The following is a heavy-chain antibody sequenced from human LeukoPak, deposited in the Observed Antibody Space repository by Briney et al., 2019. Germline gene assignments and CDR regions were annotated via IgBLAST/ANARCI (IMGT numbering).Heavy chain of an antibody. D-gene: IGHD4-17*01. CDR2: IYSGGST. J-gene: IGHJ4*02. CDR1: GFTVSSNY. Sequence: GGSLRLSCAASGFTVSSNYMSWVRQAPGKGLEWVSVIYSGGSTDYADSVRGRFTISRDNSENTLHLQMNSLRAEDTAVYYCARIPKTTYFDYWGQGTLVTVSS. CDR3: ARIPKTTYFDY. V-gene: IGHV3-53*01.